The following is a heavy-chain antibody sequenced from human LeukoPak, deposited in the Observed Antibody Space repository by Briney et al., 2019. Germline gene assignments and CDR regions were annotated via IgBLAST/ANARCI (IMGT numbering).Heavy chain of an antibody. J-gene: IGHJ4*02. D-gene: IGHD2-21*02. V-gene: IGHV3-30-3*01. Sequence: GRSLRLSCAASGFTFSSYAMHWVRQAPGKGLEWVAVISYDGSNKYYADSVKGRFTISRDNSKNTLYLQMNSLRAEDTAVYYCARDLARGSVVVTATGLDYWGQGTLVTVSS. CDR3: ARDLARGSVVVTATGLDY. CDR1: GFTFSSYA. CDR2: ISYDGSNK.